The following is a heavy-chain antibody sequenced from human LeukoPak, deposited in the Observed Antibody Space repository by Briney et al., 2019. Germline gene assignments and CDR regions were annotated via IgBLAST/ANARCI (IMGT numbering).Heavy chain of an antibody. CDR1: GFTFSSYS. D-gene: IGHD5-18*01. CDR3: ARLGYSYGGAYVGY. V-gene: IGHV3-21*01. Sequence: GGSLRLSCAASGFTFSSYSMNWVRQAPGKGLEWVSSISSSSSYIYYAESVKGRFTISRDNAKNSLYLQMNSLRAEDTAVYYCARLGYSYGGAYVGYWGQGTLVTVSS. CDR2: ISSSSSYI. J-gene: IGHJ4*02.